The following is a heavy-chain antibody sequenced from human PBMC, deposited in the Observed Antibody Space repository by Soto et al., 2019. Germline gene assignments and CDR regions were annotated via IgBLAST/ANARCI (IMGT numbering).Heavy chain of an antibody. CDR3: ARGRYCLTGRFVPNWFDS. D-gene: IGHD7-27*01. J-gene: IGHJ5*01. Sequence: SETLSLTCSVSGDSISSVGYFWAWIRQPPGQALEYIGYIYKIATTYYNPSFESRVAISLDTSKSQFSLNVTSVTAADTAVYFCARGRYCLTGRFVPNWFDSWGQGTLVTVSS. CDR2: IYKIATT. CDR1: GDSISSVGYF. V-gene: IGHV4-30-4*01.